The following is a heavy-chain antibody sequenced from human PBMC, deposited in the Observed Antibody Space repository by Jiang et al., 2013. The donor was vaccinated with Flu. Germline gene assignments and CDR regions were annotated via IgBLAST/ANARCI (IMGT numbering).Heavy chain of an antibody. J-gene: IGHJ4*02. CDR3: ARGQLGE. Sequence: KTLGGSTETAASVRGRFTISRDDSRSIAYLQMNSLEVEDTATYFCARGQLGEWGQGTLVSVSS. CDR2: KTLGGST. D-gene: IGHD1-1*01. V-gene: IGHV3-49*02.